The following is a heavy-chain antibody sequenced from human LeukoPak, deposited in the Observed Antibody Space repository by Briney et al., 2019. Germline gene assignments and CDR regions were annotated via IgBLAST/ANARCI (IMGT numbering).Heavy chain of an antibody. CDR3: ARDQGGSLDY. J-gene: IGHJ4*02. D-gene: IGHD1-26*01. CDR2: INQDGSTK. Sequence: GGSLRLSCAAPGFTFSNTWMAWVRQAPGKGLEWVANINQDGSTKQYVDSVKGRFTISRDNAKNSVYLQMNSLRAEDTAVYYCARDQGGSLDYWGQGTLVTVSS. V-gene: IGHV3-7*01. CDR1: GFTFSNTW.